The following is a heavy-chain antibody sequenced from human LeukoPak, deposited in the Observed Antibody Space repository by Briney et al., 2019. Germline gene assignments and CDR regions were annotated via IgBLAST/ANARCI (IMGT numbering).Heavy chain of an antibody. CDR1: GFTFSSHS. D-gene: IGHD5/OR15-5a*01. Sequence: GGSLRLSCAASGFTFSSHSMSWVRQAPGKGLEWVANVKEDGSEENYVDSVKGRFTISRDNAVKSLYLQMNSLRAEDTAVYFCARLLHYERSVYSPVDCWGQGTLVAVSS. J-gene: IGHJ4*02. CDR2: VKEDGSEE. V-gene: IGHV3-7*01. CDR3: ARLLHYERSVYSPVDC.